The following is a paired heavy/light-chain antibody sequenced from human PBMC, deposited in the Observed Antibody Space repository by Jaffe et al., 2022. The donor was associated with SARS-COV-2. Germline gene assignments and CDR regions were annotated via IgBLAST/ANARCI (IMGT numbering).Heavy chain of an antibody. CDR3: AKKRGPLLFDP. Sequence: EVQLLESGGGLVQPGGSLRLSCAASGFTFSSYAMSWVRQAPGKGLEWVSAISGSGGSTYYADSVKGRFTISRDNSKNTLYLQMNSLRAEDTAVYYCAKKRGPLLFDPWGQGTLVTVSS. CDR1: GFTFSSYA. D-gene: IGHD3-10*01. CDR2: ISGSGGST. V-gene: IGHV3-23*01. J-gene: IGHJ5*02.
Light chain of an antibody. Sequence: AIQLTQSPSSLSASVGDRVTITCRASQGISSALAWYQQKPGKAPKLLIYDASSLESGVPSRFSGSGSGTDFTLTISSLQPEDFATYYCQQFNNYSITFGQGTRLEIK. CDR3: QQFNNYSIT. V-gene: IGKV1D-13*01. CDR1: QGISSA. J-gene: IGKJ5*01. CDR2: DAS.